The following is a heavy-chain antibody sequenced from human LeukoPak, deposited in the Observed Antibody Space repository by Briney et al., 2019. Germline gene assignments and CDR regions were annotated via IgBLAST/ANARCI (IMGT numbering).Heavy chain of an antibody. V-gene: IGHV4-31*03. D-gene: IGHD3-16*01. J-gene: IGHJ3*02. CDR2: IYYSGST. CDR3: ARALFGAFDI. CDR1: GGSISSGGYY. Sequence: NTSQTLSLTCTVSGGSISSGGYYWSWIRQHPGKGLEWIGYIYYSGSTYYNPSLKSRVTISVDTSKNRFSLKLSSVTAADTAVYYCARALFGAFDIWGQGTMVTVSS.